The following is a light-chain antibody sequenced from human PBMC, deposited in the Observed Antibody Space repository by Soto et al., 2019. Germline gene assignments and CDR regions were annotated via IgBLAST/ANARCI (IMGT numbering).Light chain of an antibody. Sequence: EIVLTQSPGTLSLSPGERATLSCRASQSVRSNYLAWYQQKPGQAPRILIYDASSRATGIPDRFSGSGSGTDFTLTISRLEPEDFAVYYCQQDGSSPLTFGGGTKVEIK. V-gene: IGKV3-20*01. CDR2: DAS. CDR3: QQDGSSPLT. CDR1: QSVRSNY. J-gene: IGKJ4*01.